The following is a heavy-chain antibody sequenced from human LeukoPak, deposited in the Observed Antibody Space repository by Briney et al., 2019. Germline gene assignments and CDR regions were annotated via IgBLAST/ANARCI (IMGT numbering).Heavy chain of an antibody. CDR2: IIPIFGTA. CDR3: ASGAQTGEDYYYDSSGSKNYDY. D-gene: IGHD3-22*01. CDR1: GGTFSSYA. J-gene: IGHJ4*02. V-gene: IGHV1-69*13. Sequence: SVKVSCKASGGTFSSYAISWVRQAPGQGLEWMGGIIPIFGTANYAQKFQGRVTITADESTSTAYVELGSLRSEDTAVYYCASGAQTGEDYYYDSSGSKNYDYWGQGTLVTVSS.